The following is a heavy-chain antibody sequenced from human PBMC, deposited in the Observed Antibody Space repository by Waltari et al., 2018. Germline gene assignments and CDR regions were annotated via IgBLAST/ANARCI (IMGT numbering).Heavy chain of an antibody. Sequence: QVQLVESGGGVVQPGRSLRLSCAASGFTFSSYGMHWVRQAQGKGVGGVAVIWYEGSNKYYADAVKGRFTIARDNSKNTLYLQMNSLRAEDTAVYYCATGEQLVSFDYWGQGTLVTVSS. CDR1: GFTFSSYG. V-gene: IGHV3-33*01. D-gene: IGHD6-6*01. CDR3: ATGEQLVSFDY. CDR2: IWYEGSNK. J-gene: IGHJ4*02.